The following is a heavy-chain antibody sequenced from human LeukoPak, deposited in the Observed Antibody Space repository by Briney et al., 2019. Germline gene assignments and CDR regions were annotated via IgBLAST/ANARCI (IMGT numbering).Heavy chain of an antibody. CDR3: ARDPAPDAGTTVFDY. J-gene: IGHJ4*02. D-gene: IGHD4-17*01. V-gene: IGHV1-2*02. CDR1: GYSFTGYY. CDR2: IDPNSGGT. Sequence: GASVRVSCKASGYSFTGYYIHWVRQAPGQGLEWMGWIDPNSGGTKYVYQLQGRVTMTSDTSNSTVYMELSRLRSDDTAVYYCARDPAPDAGTTVFDYWGQGTLVTVSS.